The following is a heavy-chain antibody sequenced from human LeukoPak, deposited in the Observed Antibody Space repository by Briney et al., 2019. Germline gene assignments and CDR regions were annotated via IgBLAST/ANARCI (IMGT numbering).Heavy chain of an antibody. CDR3: ARSSSSWYVAIDY. D-gene: IGHD6-13*01. Sequence: GGSLRLSCAASGFTFSSYSMNWVRQAPGKGLEWVSSISSSSSHIYYADSVKGRFTISRDNAKNSLYLQMNSLRAEDTAVYYCARSSSSWYVAIDYWGQGTLVTVSS. CDR2: ISSSSSHI. CDR1: GFTFSSYS. V-gene: IGHV3-21*01. J-gene: IGHJ4*02.